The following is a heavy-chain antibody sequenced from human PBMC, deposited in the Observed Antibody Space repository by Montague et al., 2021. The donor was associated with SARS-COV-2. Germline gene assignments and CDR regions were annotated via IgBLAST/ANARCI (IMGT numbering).Heavy chain of an antibody. Sequence: LRLSCAASGFTFSSYSMNWVRQAPGKGLEWVSSISSSSSYIYYADSVKGRFTISRDNAKNSLYLQMNSLRAEDTAVYYCARARYSSMDYFDYWGQGTLVTVSS. CDR1: GFTFSSYS. D-gene: IGHD6-19*01. V-gene: IGHV3-21*01. CDR3: ARARYSSMDYFDY. CDR2: ISSSSSYI. J-gene: IGHJ4*02.